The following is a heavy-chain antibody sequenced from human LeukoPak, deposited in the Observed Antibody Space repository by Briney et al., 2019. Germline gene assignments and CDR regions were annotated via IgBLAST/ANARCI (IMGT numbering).Heavy chain of an antibody. V-gene: IGHV3-23*01. Sequence: GGSLRLSCAASGFTFSSYAMNWVRQAPGEGLAWISAFSGSGDSTYSADSVKGRFTISRDNSKNTLYLQMNTLRAEDTAVYYCAKSKVVAATMGRFDYWGQGTLVTVSS. D-gene: IGHD2-15*01. CDR3: AKSKVVAATMGRFDY. CDR1: GFTFSSYA. CDR2: FSGSGDST. J-gene: IGHJ4*02.